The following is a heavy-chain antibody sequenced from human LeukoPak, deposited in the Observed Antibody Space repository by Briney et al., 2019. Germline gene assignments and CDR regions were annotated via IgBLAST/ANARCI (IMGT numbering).Heavy chain of an antibody. CDR1: GFTFSSYA. V-gene: IGHV3-30*02. Sequence: GGSLRLSCAASGFTFSSYAMHWVRQAPGNRLEWFAYICYDGTNEYYADSVKGRFTISRDNSKNTLYLQMNSLRAEDTAVYFCATVMRGISMMTYFDIWGQGTLVTVSS. J-gene: IGHJ4*02. CDR3: ATVMRGISMMTYFDI. CDR2: ICYDGTNE. D-gene: IGHD2-15*01.